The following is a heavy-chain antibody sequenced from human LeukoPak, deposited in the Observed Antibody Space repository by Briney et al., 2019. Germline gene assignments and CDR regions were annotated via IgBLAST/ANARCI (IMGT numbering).Heavy chain of an antibody. J-gene: IGHJ2*01. Sequence: GGSLRLSCAASGFTFTNYTMSWVRQAPGKGLEWVSGISGSGGDTYNADSVKGRFTISRDNSKNTLYLQMNSLRAVDTAVYYCAKRELTYWYFDLWGRGTLVTVSS. CDR1: GFTFTNYT. D-gene: IGHD1-26*01. V-gene: IGHV3-23*01. CDR2: ISGSGGDT. CDR3: AKRELTYWYFDL.